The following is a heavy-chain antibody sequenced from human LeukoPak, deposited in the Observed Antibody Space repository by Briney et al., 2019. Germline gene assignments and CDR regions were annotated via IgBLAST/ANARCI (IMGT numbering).Heavy chain of an antibody. Sequence: GGSLRLSCAASGFTVEAHFMSWVRQAPGKGLEWVSVLYHGDRTYYADSVKGRFTISRDSSENTVYLQMKSLRDEDTAVYYCARDRDDSSVHHYFDYWGRGALVTVSS. V-gene: IGHV3-66*02. CDR1: GFTVEAHF. D-gene: IGHD3-22*01. CDR2: LYHGDRT. J-gene: IGHJ4*02. CDR3: ARDRDDSSVHHYFDY.